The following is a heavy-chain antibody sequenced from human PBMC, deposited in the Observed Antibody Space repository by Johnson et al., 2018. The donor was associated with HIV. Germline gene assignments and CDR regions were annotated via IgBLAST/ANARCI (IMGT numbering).Heavy chain of an antibody. J-gene: IGHJ3*02. CDR1: GFTFSDYY. CDR3: AREGGIVAAQGDAFDI. D-gene: IGHD1-26*01. Sequence: QVQLVESGGGLVKPGGSLRLSCAASGFTFSDYYMSWIRQAPGKGLEWVAVISYDGSNKYYADSVKGRFTISRDNSKNTLYLQMNSLRAEDTAVYYCAREGGIVAAQGDAFDIWGQGTMVTVSS. V-gene: IGHV3-30-3*01. CDR2: ISYDGSNK.